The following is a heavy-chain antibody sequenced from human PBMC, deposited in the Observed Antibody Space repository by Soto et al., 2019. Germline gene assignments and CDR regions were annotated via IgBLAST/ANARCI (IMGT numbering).Heavy chain of an antibody. J-gene: IGHJ4*02. V-gene: IGHV4-31*03. CDR3: ARESSSSGRGFDY. CDR1: GGSISSGGYY. Sequence: LSLTCTVSGGSISSGGYYWSWIRQHPGKGLEWIGYIYYSGSTYYNPSLKSRVTISVDTSKNQFSLKLSSVTAADTAVYYCARESSSSGRGFDYWGQGTLVTVSS. CDR2: IYYSGST. D-gene: IGHD6-6*01.